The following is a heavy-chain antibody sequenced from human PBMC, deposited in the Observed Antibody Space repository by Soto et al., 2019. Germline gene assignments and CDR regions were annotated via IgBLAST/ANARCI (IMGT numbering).Heavy chain of an antibody. CDR1: GFTVSSTS. D-gene: IGHD3-22*01. V-gene: IGHV3-66*01. Sequence: EVQLVESGGGLVQPGGSLRLSCAASGFTVSSTSMSWVRQAPGKGLEWVSVIYSGGSTYYADSVKGRFTISRDNSKNTLYLQMNSLRAEDTAVYYCARNGDSSDYRGWFDPWGQGTLVTVSS. J-gene: IGHJ5*02. CDR3: ARNGDSSDYRGWFDP. CDR2: IYSGGST.